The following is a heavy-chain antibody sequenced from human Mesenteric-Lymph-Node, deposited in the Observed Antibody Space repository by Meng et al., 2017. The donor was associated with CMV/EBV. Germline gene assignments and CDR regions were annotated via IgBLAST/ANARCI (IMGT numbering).Heavy chain of an antibody. V-gene: IGHV3-33*03. CDR2: IWYDESTK. CDR3: AKPRASKWAGGMDV. J-gene: IGHJ6*02. D-gene: IGHD1-26*01. CDR1: GFMFSSFG. Sequence: GAALMISCAASGFMFSSFGIHWVRQAPGRGLGWGAVIWYDESTKYYADSVKGRFTISRDNSNNTLYLQMSSMGADDTAVYYCAKPRASKWAGGMDVWGQGTTVTVSS.